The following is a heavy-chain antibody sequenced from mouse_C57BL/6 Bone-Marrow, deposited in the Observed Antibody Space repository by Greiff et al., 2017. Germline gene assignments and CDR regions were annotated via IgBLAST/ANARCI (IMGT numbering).Heavy chain of an antibody. Sequence: EVMLVESGGGLVQPGGSMKLSCVASGFTFSNYWMNWVRQSPEKGLEWVAQIRLKSDNYATHYAESVKGRFTISRDDSKSSVYLQMNNLRAEDTGIYYCTGEGITTVDAMDYWGQGTSVTVSS. CDR3: TGEGITTVDAMDY. V-gene: IGHV6-3*01. CDR1: GFTFSNYW. D-gene: IGHD1-1*01. CDR2: IRLKSDNYAT. J-gene: IGHJ4*01.